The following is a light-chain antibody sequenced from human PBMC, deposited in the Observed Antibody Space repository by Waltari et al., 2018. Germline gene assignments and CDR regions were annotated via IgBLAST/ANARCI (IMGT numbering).Light chain of an antibody. Sequence: QSLPTQPPSISGAPGQRVTISCSGGSSNIGRNSVNWYEQVPGPAPKLLIFRSDQRPSGVSDRFSGSKSGTSASLTITGLLSADEADYICAAWDDSLNAWIFGGGTRLTVL. CDR1: SSNIGRNS. CDR3: AAWDDSLNAWI. V-gene: IGLV1-44*01. CDR2: RSD. J-gene: IGLJ3*02.